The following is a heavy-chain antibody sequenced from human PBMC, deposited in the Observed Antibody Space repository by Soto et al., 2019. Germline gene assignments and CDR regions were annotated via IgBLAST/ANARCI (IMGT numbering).Heavy chain of an antibody. CDR1: GFTFSDYY. J-gene: IGHJ2*01. CDR2: ISSSSSYT. Sequence: QVQLVESGGGLVKPGGSLRLSCAASGFTFSDYYMSWIRQAPGKGLEWVSYISSSSSYTNYADSVKGRFTISRDNAKNSLYLQMNSLRAEDTAVYYCARDLYCGGDGSRYFDLWGRGTLVTASS. V-gene: IGHV3-11*05. D-gene: IGHD2-21*02. CDR3: ARDLYCGGDGSRYFDL.